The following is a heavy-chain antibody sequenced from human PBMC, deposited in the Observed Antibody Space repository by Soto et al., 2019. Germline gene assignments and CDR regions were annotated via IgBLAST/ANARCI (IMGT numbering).Heavy chain of an antibody. CDR3: AKGRGGTTSCYDY. CDR2: ISGSGDST. CDR1: GFAISNYV. Sequence: DVQVLESGGGLVQSGGSLRLSCVDSGFAISNYVMSWVRQAPGKGLEWVSTISGSGDSTYYADSVKGRFTISRDNSKSTLYLQMNSLRAEDSAIYYCAKGRGGTTSCYDYWGQGTLVTVSS. V-gene: IGHV3-23*01. D-gene: IGHD2-2*01. J-gene: IGHJ4*02.